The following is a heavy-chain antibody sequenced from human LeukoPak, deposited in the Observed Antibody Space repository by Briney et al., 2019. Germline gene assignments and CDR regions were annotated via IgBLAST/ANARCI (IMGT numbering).Heavy chain of an antibody. CDR1: GDSINAYY. CDR3: ARQGSGNYLSPVNY. V-gene: IGHV4-59*08. D-gene: IGHD1-26*01. CDR2: IYFSGTT. Sequence: SETLSLTCTVSGDSINAYYWGWIRQPPGKGLEWIGYIYFSGTTKYNPSLESRVTISVDTSKNQFSLKLSSVTAADTAVYYCARQGSGNYLSPVNYWGQGTLVTVSS. J-gene: IGHJ4*02.